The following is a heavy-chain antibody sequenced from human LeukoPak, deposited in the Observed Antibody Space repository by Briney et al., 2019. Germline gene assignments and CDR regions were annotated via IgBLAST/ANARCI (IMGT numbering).Heavy chain of an antibody. CDR3: ARVDIVVVPAAIYYFDY. CDR2: INPNSGGT. V-gene: IGHV1-2*02. CDR1: GYTFTGYY. D-gene: IGHD2-2*01. Sequence: ASVKVSCKASGYTFTGYYMHWVRQAPGQGLEWMGWINPNSGGTNYAQKFRGRVTMTRDTSISTAYMELSRLRSDDTAVYYCARVDIVVVPAAIYYFDYWGQGTLVTVSS. J-gene: IGHJ4*02.